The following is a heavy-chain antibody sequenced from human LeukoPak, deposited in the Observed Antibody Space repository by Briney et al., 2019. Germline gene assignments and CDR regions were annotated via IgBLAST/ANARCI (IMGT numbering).Heavy chain of an antibody. J-gene: IGHJ4*02. V-gene: IGHV3-74*01. D-gene: IGHD2-21*02. CDR1: GFTFSSYW. Sequence: GGSLRLSCAASGFTFSSYWMHWVRQAPGKELVWVSRIHSDGSSTTYADSVKGRFTTSRDNAKNTLYLQMNSLRAEDTAVYYCARGGAFCGGDCYQIDYWGQGTLVIVSS. CDR3: ARGGAFCGGDCYQIDY. CDR2: IHSDGSST.